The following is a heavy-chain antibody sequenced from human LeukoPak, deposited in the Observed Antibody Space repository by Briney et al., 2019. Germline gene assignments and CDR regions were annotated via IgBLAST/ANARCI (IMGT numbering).Heavy chain of an antibody. CDR3: AKDKAPLYSGYDWDLDF. J-gene: IGHJ4*02. V-gene: IGHV3-9*01. D-gene: IGHD5-12*01. CDR1: GLTFHQYA. Sequence: GGSLRLSCAASGLTFHQYAIHWVRQVPGKGLEWASGISWNSGSIGYADSVKGRFTISRDSAKNSVYLQMNSLRPEDAALYYCAKDKAPLYSGYDWDLDFWGQGTLVTVSS. CDR2: ISWNSGSI.